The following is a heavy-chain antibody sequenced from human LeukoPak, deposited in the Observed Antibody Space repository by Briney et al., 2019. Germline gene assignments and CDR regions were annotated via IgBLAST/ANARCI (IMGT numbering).Heavy chain of an antibody. CDR2: ISGSGGST. CDR1: GFTFSNYG. CDR3: AKGPAPSIAARPGSWFDP. Sequence: GGSLRLSCAASGFTFSNYGLNWVRQAPGKGLEWVSAISGSGGSTYYADSVKGRFTISRDNSKNTLYLQMNSLRAEDTAVYYCAKGPAPSIAARPGSWFDPWGQGTLVTVSS. V-gene: IGHV3-23*01. D-gene: IGHD6-6*01. J-gene: IGHJ5*02.